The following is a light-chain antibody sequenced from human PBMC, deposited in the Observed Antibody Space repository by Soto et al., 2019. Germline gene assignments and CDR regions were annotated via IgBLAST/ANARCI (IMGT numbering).Light chain of an antibody. CDR1: QGISSY. V-gene: IGKV1-8*01. Sequence: ALRMTQSPSSFSASTGDRVTITCRASQGISSYLAWYQQKPGKAPKLLIYAASTLESGVPSRFSATVSGTEFSLTITSLQPEDFATYYCQQLFDSPITFGQGTRLEIK. J-gene: IGKJ5*01. CDR3: QQLFDSPIT. CDR2: AAS.